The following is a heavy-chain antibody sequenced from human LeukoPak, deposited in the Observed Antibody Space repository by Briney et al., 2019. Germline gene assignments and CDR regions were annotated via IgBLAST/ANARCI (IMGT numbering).Heavy chain of an antibody. CDR3: ARDVRGIVVVPAAMRPYYYYYMDV. CDR2: IYHSGST. J-gene: IGHJ6*03. V-gene: IGHV4-4*02. CDR1: GGSISSSNW. Sequence: SETLSLTCAVSGGSISSSNWWSWVRQPPGKGLEWIGEIYHSGSTNYNPSLKSRVTISVDTSKNQFSLKLSSVTAADTAVYYCARDVRGIVVVPAAMRPYYYYYMDVWGKGTTVTVSS. D-gene: IGHD2-2*01.